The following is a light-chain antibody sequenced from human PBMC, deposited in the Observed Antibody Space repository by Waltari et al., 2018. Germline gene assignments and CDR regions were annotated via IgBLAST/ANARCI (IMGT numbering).Light chain of an antibody. CDR3: SSYISSSTLEL. Sequence: QSALTQPASMSGSPGQSITIPFTGTTTYFGPFNYVSWYQQHPGKAPKLMIFDVSIRPSGVANRFSGPKSGNTASLTISGLQAEDEADYYCSSYISSSTLELFGGGTSLTVL. V-gene: IGLV2-14*03. J-gene: IGLJ2*01. CDR2: DVS. CDR1: TTYFGPFNY.